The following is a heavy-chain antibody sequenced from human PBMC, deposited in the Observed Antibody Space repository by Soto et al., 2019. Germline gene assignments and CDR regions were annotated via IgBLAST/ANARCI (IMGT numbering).Heavy chain of an antibody. Sequence: EVQLLESGGGLVQPGGSLRLSCAASGFTFSSYAMSWVRQAPGKGLEWVSAITGSGGSTYYADSVKGRFTISRDNSKNTLYLQMNSLRAEDTAVYYCAKDLGYVDVGDGMDVWGQGTTVTVSS. D-gene: IGHD5-12*01. V-gene: IGHV3-23*01. J-gene: IGHJ6*02. CDR3: AKDLGYVDVGDGMDV. CDR1: GFTFSSYA. CDR2: ITGSGGST.